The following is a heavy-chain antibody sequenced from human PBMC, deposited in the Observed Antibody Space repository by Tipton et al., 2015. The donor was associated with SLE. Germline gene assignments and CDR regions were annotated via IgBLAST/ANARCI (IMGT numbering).Heavy chain of an antibody. CDR1: GGSISSHY. CDR3: ARDPYGDYAWGGY. V-gene: IGHV3-53*05. J-gene: IGHJ4*02. D-gene: IGHD4-17*01. CDR2: IYSGGST. Sequence: LSLTCTVSGGSISSHYWSWIRQPPGKGLEWVSVIYSGGSTYYADSVKGRFTISRDNSKNTLYLQMNSLRAEDTAVYYCARDPYGDYAWGGYWGQGTLVTVSS.